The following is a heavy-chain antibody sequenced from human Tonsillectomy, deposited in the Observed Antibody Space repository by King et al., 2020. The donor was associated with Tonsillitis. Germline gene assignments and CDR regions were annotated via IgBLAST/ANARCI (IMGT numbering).Heavy chain of an antibody. V-gene: IGHV3-23*04. Sequence: VQLVESGGGLVQPGGSLRLSCAASGFTFISYGMSWVRQAPGKWLEWVSAIGGSGGSTYHADSGKGRFTISRDNSKNTRYLQMNSLRAEDTAVYYGAKDRHSSGWPDEIDYWGQGTLVTVSS. J-gene: IGHJ4*02. D-gene: IGHD6-19*01. CDR1: GFTFISYG. CDR3: AKDRHSSGWPDEIDY. CDR2: IGGSGGST.